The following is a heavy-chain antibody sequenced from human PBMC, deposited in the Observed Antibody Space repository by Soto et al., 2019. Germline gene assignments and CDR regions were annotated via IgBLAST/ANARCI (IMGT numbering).Heavy chain of an antibody. D-gene: IGHD3-10*01. CDR1: GFTFSNYG. V-gene: IGHV3-30*03. CDR2: ISDDGVSK. J-gene: IGHJ4*02. CDR3: ARAYYFGSGTSYTLYY. Sequence: GGSLRLSCAASGFTFSNYGMHWVRQAPGRGLEWVAVISDDGVSKYYADSVQGRFTISRDNSESAVFLQMNSLRPDDTALYFCARAYYFGSGTSYTLYYWGQGTQVTVSS.